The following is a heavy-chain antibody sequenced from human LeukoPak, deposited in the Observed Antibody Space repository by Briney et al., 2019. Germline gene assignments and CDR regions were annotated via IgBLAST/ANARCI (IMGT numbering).Heavy chain of an antibody. CDR1: VLPFSDFH. J-gene: IGHJ5*02. CDR2: ISSSSDYT. CDR3: AGPTCLRGGFCTTNS. V-gene: IGHV3-11*03. Sequence: PGGSLRLSCAPSVLPFSDFHMSCLRQARGKGGEWLSYISSSSDYTHYAHPEKGRLTISRDNAKKSLYLQMNSLRAEDTAVYYCAGPTCLRGGFCTTNSWGQGTLVTVSS. D-gene: IGHD1-1*01.